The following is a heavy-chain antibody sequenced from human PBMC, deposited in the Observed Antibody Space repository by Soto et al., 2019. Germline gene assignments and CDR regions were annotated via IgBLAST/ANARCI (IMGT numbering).Heavy chain of an antibody. CDR3: AKSITARPFDY. J-gene: IGHJ4*02. Sequence: PGGSLRLSCAASGFSFSTYGMHWVRQAPGKGLEWVAVISYDGSNKYYADSVKGRFTISRDNSKNTLYLQMNSLRAEDTAVYYCAKSITARPFDYWGQGPLVTVSS. D-gene: IGHD6-6*01. CDR2: ISYDGSNK. CDR1: GFSFSTYG. V-gene: IGHV3-30*18.